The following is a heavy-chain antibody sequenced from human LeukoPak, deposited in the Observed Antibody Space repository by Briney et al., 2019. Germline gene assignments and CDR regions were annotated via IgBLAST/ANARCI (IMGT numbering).Heavy chain of an antibody. Sequence: GGSLRLSCAASGFTFSSYWMSWVREAPGKGREWVANIKQDGSEKYYVDSVKGRFTISRDNAKTSLYLQMNSLSAEDTAVYYCAREGVQLWDDAFDIWGQGTMVTVSS. CDR3: AREGVQLWDDAFDI. CDR1: GFTFSSYW. CDR2: IKQDGSEK. V-gene: IGHV3-7*03. J-gene: IGHJ3*02. D-gene: IGHD5-18*01.